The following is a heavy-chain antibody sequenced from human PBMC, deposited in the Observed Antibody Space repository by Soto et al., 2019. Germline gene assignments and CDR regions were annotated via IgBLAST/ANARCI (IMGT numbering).Heavy chain of an antibody. D-gene: IGHD6-19*01. CDR2: INPKSGGT. CDR3: ARRGLITVAAYYLDY. J-gene: IGHJ4*02. CDR1: GYTFTDYY. V-gene: IGHV1-2*02. Sequence: QVQLVQSGAEVKKPGASVKVSCKASGYTFTDYYIHWVRQAPGQGLEWMGWINPKSGGTNFAQKFKGRVTMTRDTSISTGYMELSRLRSDDTAVYYCARRGLITVAAYYLDYWGQGTLVTVSS.